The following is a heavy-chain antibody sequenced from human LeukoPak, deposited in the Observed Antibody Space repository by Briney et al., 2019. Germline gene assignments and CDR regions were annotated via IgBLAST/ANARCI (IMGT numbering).Heavy chain of an antibody. V-gene: IGHV3-30*02. Sequence: GGSLRLSCAASGFTFSSYGIHWVRQAPGKGLEWVAFIRYDGSNKYYADSVKGRFTISRDNSKNTLYLQMNSLRAEDTAVYYCAKDGPTYYYDSSGYPRWYYFDYWGQGTLVTVSS. CDR3: AKDGPTYYYDSSGYPRWYYFDY. J-gene: IGHJ4*02. D-gene: IGHD3-22*01. CDR1: GFTFSSYG. CDR2: IRYDGSNK.